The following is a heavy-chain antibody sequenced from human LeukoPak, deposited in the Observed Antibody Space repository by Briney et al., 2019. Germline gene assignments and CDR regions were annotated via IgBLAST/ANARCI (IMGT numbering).Heavy chain of an antibody. D-gene: IGHD2-2*01. J-gene: IGHJ5*02. V-gene: IGHV4-39*07. CDR2: IYYSGST. CDR3: ARGDQLLWDNWFDP. CDR1: GGSISSSNFY. Sequence: SETLSLTCTVSGGSISSSNFYWGWIRQPPGKGLEWIGNIYYSGSTYYNPSLKSRVTISVDTSKNQFSLKLSSVTAADTAVYYCARGDQLLWDNWFDPWGQGTLVTVSS.